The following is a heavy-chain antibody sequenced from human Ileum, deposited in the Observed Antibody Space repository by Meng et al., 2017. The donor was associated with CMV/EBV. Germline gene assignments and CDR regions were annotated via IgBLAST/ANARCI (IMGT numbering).Heavy chain of an antibody. D-gene: IGHD1-26*01. Sequence: ASVSSGRYYGTWIRQSPVKGLEWIGYIYDTGITNYNPSLGGRVTISFDLSKNHFSLKLVSLIPADTAVYYCARSASGRLGASNWFDPWGQGTLVTVSS. CDR3: ARSASGRLGASNWFDP. J-gene: IGHJ5*02. V-gene: IGHV4-61*03. CDR2: IYDTGIT. CDR1: ASVSSGRYY.